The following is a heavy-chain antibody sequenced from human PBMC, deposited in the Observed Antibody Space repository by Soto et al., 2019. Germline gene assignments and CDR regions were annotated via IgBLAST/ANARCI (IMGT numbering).Heavy chain of an antibody. CDR2: IYHSGST. CDR1: GGSISSGCYS. V-gene: IGHV4-30-2*01. CDR3: ARAGFGELLLMVDY. Sequence: PSETLSLTCAVSGGSISSGCYSWSWIRQPPGKGLEWIGYIYHSGSTYYNPSLKSRVTISVDRSKNQFSLKLSSVTAADTAVYYCARAGFGELLLMVDYWGQGTLVTVSS. J-gene: IGHJ4*02. D-gene: IGHD3-10*01.